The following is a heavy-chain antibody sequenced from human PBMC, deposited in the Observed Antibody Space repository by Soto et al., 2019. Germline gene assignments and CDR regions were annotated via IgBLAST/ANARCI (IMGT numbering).Heavy chain of an antibody. Sequence: GSLRLSCTASGFTFGDYAMSWFRQAPGKGLEWVGFIRSKAYGGTTEYAASVKGRFTISRDDSKSIAYLQMNSLKTEDTAVYYCTRDGCSSTSCYLNAYYYYGMDVWGQGTTVTVSS. D-gene: IGHD2-2*01. CDR3: TRDGCSSTSCYLNAYYYYGMDV. CDR1: GFTFGDYA. V-gene: IGHV3-49*03. CDR2: IRSKAYGGTT. J-gene: IGHJ6*02.